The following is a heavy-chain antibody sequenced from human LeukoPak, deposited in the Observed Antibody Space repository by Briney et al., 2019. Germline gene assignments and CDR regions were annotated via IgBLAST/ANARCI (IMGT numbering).Heavy chain of an antibody. CDR2: IYSGGST. D-gene: IGHD5-18*01. V-gene: IGHV3-66*01. Sequence: PGGSLRLSCAASGFTVSSNYMSWVRQAPGRGLEWVSVIYSGGSTYYADSVKGRFTISRDNSKNTLYLQMNSLRAEDTAVYYCARVREGGGYSYIFDYWGQGTLATVSS. CDR1: GFTVSSNY. J-gene: IGHJ4*02. CDR3: ARVREGGGYSYIFDY.